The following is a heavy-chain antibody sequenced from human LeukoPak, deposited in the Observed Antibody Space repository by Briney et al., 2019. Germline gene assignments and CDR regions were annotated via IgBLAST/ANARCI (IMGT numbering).Heavy chain of an antibody. J-gene: IGHJ4*02. CDR1: GGSISSGGYY. Sequence: SQTLSLTCTVSGGSISSGGYYWSWIRQHPGKGLEWIGYIYYSGSTYYNPSLKSRVTISVDTSKNQFSLKLSSVAAADTAVYYCARDRVLISSGWFDYWGQGTLVTVSS. D-gene: IGHD6-19*01. CDR3: ARDRVLISSGWFDY. V-gene: IGHV4-31*03. CDR2: IYYSGST.